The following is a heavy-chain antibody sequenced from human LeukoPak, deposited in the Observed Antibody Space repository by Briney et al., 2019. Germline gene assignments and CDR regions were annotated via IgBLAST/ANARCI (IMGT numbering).Heavy chain of an antibody. CDR2: INHSGST. D-gene: IGHD1-7*01. J-gene: IGHJ4*02. Sequence: SETLSLTCAVYGGSFSGYYWSWIRQPPGKGLEWIGEINHSGSTSYNPSLKSRVTISVDTSKNQFSLKLSSVTAADTAVYYCARQLRSYPGVSPFDYWGQGTLVTVSS. V-gene: IGHV4-34*01. CDR1: GGSFSGYY. CDR3: ARQLRSYPGVSPFDY.